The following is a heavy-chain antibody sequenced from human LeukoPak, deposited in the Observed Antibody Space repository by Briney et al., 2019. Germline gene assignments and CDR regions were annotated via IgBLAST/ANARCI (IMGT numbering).Heavy chain of an antibody. D-gene: IGHD6-19*01. Sequence: SETLSLTCTVSGGSISSYYWSWIRQPPGKGLEWIGRIYTSGSTNYNPSLKSRVTMSVDTSKNQFSLKLSSVTAADTAVYYCARDLAVAGTPLANWFDPWGQGTLVTVSS. V-gene: IGHV4-4*07. CDR3: ARDLAVAGTPLANWFDP. CDR2: IYTSGST. CDR1: GGSISSYY. J-gene: IGHJ5*02.